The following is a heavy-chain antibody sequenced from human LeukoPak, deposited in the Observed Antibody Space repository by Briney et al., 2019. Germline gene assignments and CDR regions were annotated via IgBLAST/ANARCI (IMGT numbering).Heavy chain of an antibody. V-gene: IGHV3-48*02. J-gene: IGHJ2*01. Sequence: PGGSLRLSCAASGFAFSAYDMNWVRQAPGKGLEWVSYISSSYRTTYYADSVKGRFTISRDDAKNSLYLQMNSLRDEDTAIYYCAYSSSRNWYFDLWGRGTLVTVSS. D-gene: IGHD6-13*01. CDR2: ISSSYRTT. CDR3: AYSSSRNWYFDL. CDR1: GFAFSAYD.